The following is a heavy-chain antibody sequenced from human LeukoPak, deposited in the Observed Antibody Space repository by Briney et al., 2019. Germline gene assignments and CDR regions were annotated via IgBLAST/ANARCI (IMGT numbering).Heavy chain of an antibody. D-gene: IGHD5-12*01. CDR3: ARVSGYDWESFYDY. CDR1: GGSISIYY. Sequence: SETLSLTCTVSGGSISIYYWSWIRQPAGKGLEWIGRIYTSGTTHYNPSLKSRLTISVDTSKNQFSLKLSSVTAADTAVYYCARVSGYDWESFYDYWGQGTLVTVSS. CDR2: IYTSGTT. V-gene: IGHV4-4*07. J-gene: IGHJ4*02.